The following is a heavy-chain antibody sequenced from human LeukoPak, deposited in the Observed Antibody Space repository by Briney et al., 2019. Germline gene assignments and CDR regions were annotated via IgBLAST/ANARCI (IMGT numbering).Heavy chain of an antibody. CDR3: ARNLFTKDYGDYVY. Sequence: SQTLSLTCTVSGGSISSGDYYWSWIRQPPGKGLEWIGYIYYSGSTYYNPSLKSRVTISVDTSKNQFSLKLSSVTAADTAVYYCARNLFTKDYGDYVYWGQGTLVTVSS. CDR2: IYYSGST. V-gene: IGHV4-30-4*08. D-gene: IGHD4-17*01. CDR1: GGSISSGDYY. J-gene: IGHJ4*02.